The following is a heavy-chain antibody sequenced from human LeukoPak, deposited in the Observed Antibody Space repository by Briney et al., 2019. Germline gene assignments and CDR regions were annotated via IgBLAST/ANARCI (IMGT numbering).Heavy chain of an antibody. CDR3: ARSEYSSGWLLDY. J-gene: IGHJ4*02. CDR2: INHSGIT. D-gene: IGHD6-19*01. CDR1: GGSFSDYY. V-gene: IGHV4-34*01. Sequence: SETLSLTCAVYGGSFSDYYWSWIRQPPGKGLEWIGEINHSGITNYNPSLKSRVTISVDTSKNQFSLKLSSVTAADTAVYYCARSEYSSGWLLDYGGQETLVTVS.